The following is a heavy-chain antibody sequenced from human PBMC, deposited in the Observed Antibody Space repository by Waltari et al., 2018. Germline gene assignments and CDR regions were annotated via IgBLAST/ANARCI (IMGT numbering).Heavy chain of an antibody. CDR1: GGSFSGYY. J-gene: IGHJ4*02. D-gene: IGHD3-22*01. V-gene: IGHV4-34*01. CDR2: INHSGST. Sequence: QVQLQQWGAGLLKPSETLSLTCAVYGGSFSGYYWSWIRQPPGKGLEWIGEINHSGSTNYHPSLKSRVTISVDTSKNQFSLKLSSVTAADTAVYYCAREAHYYDSSGYGYDYWGQGTLVTVSS. CDR3: AREAHYYDSSGYGYDY.